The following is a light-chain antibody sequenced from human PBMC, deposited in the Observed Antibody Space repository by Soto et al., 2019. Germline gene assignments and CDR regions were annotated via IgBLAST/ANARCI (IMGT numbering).Light chain of an antibody. Sequence: VMTQSPASLSVSPRERATFSCRASQSVSSNLAWYQQKPGQAPRLLIYGASTRATGIPARFSGSGSGTEFTLTISSLQSEDFAVYYCQQYNNWWTFGQGTEVDI. CDR2: GAS. CDR3: QQYNNWWT. V-gene: IGKV3-15*01. J-gene: IGKJ1*01. CDR1: QSVSSN.